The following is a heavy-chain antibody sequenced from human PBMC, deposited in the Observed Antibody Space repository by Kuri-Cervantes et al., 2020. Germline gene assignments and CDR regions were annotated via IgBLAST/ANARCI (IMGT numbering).Heavy chain of an antibody. D-gene: IGHD1-26*01. Sequence: SGPTLVKPTQTLTLTCTFSGFSLSTYGMRVSWIRQPPGKALEWLARIDWDDDKFYSTSLKTRLTISKDTSKNQVVLTMTNMDPVDTATYYCARIPGSGSPYVGLAFDIWGQGTMVTVSS. J-gene: IGHJ3*02. CDR1: GFSLSTYGMR. V-gene: IGHV2-70*04. CDR2: IDWDDDK. CDR3: ARIPGSGSPYVGLAFDI.